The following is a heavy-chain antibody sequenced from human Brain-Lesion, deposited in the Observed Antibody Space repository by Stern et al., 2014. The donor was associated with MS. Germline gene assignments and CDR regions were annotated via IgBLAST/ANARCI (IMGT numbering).Heavy chain of an antibody. V-gene: IGHV1-2*02. D-gene: IGHD3-10*01. Sequence: VQLVQPGAEVKKPGASGKVSCKASGYTFTGYYMYWVRQAPGHGLEWMGWINPNSGGTHYAQKFQGRVTMTRDTSITTAYMELSRLRSDDTAVYYCARGYYGSGRPQKGMDVWGQGTTVTVSS. J-gene: IGHJ6*02. CDR1: GYTFTGYY. CDR3: ARGYYGSGRPQKGMDV. CDR2: INPNSGGT.